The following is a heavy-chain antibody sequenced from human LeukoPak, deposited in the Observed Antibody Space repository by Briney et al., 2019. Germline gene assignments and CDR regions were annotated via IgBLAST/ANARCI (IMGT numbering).Heavy chain of an antibody. CDR2: ISWNSGNI. CDR1: GFTFSSYS. J-gene: IGHJ5*02. D-gene: IGHD2-2*01. Sequence: GGSLRLSCAASGFTFSSYSMNWVRQAPGKGLEWVSGISWNSGNIGYADSVKGRFTISRDNAKNSLYLQMNSLRAEDTALYYCAKEGYCSSTSCYYNWFDPWGQGTLVTVSS. CDR3: AKEGYCSSTSCYYNWFDP. V-gene: IGHV3-9*01.